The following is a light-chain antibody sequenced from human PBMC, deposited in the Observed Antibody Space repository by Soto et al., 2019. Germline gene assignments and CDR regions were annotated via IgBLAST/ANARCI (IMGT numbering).Light chain of an antibody. CDR3: AAWDDSLNGSWV. CDR1: SSNIGSNT. CDR2: SNN. Sequence: HSVLTQPPSASGTPGQRVTISCSGSSSNIGSNTVNWYQQLPGTAPKLLIYSNNQRPSGVPDRFSGSKSGTSASLAISGLQSEDEADYYCAAWDDSLNGSWVFGGGTKLTVL. J-gene: IGLJ3*02. V-gene: IGLV1-44*01.